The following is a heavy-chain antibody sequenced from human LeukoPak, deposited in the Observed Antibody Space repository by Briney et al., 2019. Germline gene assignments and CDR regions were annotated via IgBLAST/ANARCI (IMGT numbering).Heavy chain of an antibody. D-gene: IGHD5-18*01. J-gene: IGHJ4*02. V-gene: IGHV3-13*01. Sequence: PGGSLRLSCAASGFTFSSYDMHWVRQATGKGLEWVSAIGTAGDTYYPGSVKGRFTISRENAKNSLYLQMNSLRAGDTAVYYCARSAGYGPTADFDYWGQRTLVTVSS. CDR1: GFTFSSYD. CDR2: IGTAGDT. CDR3: ARSAGYGPTADFDY.